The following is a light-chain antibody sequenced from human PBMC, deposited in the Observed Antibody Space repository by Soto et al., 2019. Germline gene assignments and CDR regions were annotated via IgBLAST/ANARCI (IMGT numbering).Light chain of an antibody. CDR1: QSFSSSS. Sequence: EIVLTQSPGTLSLSPGASATLSCRASQSFSSSSLAWYQQKPGQAPRLLFFGVSNRAAGVPDRFGGSGSGTGFTRTISRLEPEDCAVYYCQQYGGSPLTFCGGTKVEIK. J-gene: IGKJ4*01. V-gene: IGKV3-20*01. CDR3: QQYGGSPLT. CDR2: GVS.